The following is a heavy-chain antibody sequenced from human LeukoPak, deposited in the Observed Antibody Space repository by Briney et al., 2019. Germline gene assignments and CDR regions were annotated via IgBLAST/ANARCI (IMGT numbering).Heavy chain of an antibody. J-gene: IGHJ4*02. Sequence: GGSLRLSCAASGFTFSNYWMSWVRQAPGKGLEWVANIDQDGSEKYYEDSVKGRFTISRDNAKNSLYLQMNSLRAEDTAVYYCARGDFWSGDYWGQGTLVTVSS. CDR3: ARGDFWSGDY. D-gene: IGHD3-3*01. CDR1: GFTFSNYW. V-gene: IGHV3-7*01. CDR2: IDQDGSEK.